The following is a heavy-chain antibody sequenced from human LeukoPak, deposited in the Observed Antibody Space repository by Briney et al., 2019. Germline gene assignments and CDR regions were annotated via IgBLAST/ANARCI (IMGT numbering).Heavy chain of an antibody. J-gene: IGHJ4*02. CDR3: AREGCSGGSCYGTVGIDH. CDR1: GGSISSGGYS. Sequence: PSETLSLTCTVSGGSISSGGYSWSWIRQFPGKGLEWIGYIYFTGITYYNPSLKSQATFSVDTSENEFSLSLRSVTAADTAVYYCAREGCSGGSCYGTVGIDHWGQGTLVTVSS. CDR2: IYFTGIT. D-gene: IGHD2-15*01. V-gene: IGHV4-31*01.